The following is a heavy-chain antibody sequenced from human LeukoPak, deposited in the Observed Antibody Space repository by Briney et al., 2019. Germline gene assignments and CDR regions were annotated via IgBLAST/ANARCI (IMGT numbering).Heavy chain of an antibody. D-gene: IGHD2-8*02. CDR1: GGSLTSGGYY. CDR3: SRVGVSYWYFDL. CDR2: IYYSGST. J-gene: IGHJ2*01. V-gene: IGHV4-31*03. Sequence: SQTLSLTRTVSGGSLTSGGYYWSWIRQHPGKGLEWIGYIYYSGSTDYNPSLKSRVIISVDTSKTQFSLKLSSVTAADTAAYFCSRVGVSYWYFDLWGRGNLVTVSS.